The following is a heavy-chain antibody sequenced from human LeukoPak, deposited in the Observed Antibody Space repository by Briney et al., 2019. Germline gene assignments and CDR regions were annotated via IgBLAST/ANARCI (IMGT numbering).Heavy chain of an antibody. J-gene: IGHJ6*02. V-gene: IGHV4-39*02. CDR2: IYYSGST. D-gene: IGHD2-2*02. Sequence: PSETLSLTCTVSGGSISSSSYYWGWIRQPPGKGLEWIGSIYYSGSTCYNPSLKSRVTISVDTSKNQFSLKLSSVTAADTAVYYCARERYCSSTSCYTPYYYGMDVWGQGTTVTVSS. CDR3: ARERYCSSTSCYTPYYYGMDV. CDR1: GGSISSSSYY.